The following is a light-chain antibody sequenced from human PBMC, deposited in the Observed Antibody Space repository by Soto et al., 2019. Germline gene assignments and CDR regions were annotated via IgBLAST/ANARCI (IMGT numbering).Light chain of an antibody. J-gene: IGLJ2*01. CDR1: NSNIGNNY. CDR2: DNN. V-gene: IGLV1-51*01. Sequence: QSSLTQPPSVSAAPGQKVTISCSGANSNIGNNYVSWYQQFPGTAPKLLIYDNNKRPSGIPDRFSGSKSGTSATLGITGLQTGDEADLYCDAWDNSLSAVLFGGGTKVTVL. CDR3: DAWDNSLSAVL.